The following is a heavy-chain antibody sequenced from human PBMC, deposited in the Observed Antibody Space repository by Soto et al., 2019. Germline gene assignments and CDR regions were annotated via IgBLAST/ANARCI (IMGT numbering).Heavy chain of an antibody. CDR1: GFRFSDHY. J-gene: IGHJ4*02. V-gene: IGHV3-11*01. CDR2: ISSSGTTM. Sequence: QVQLVESGGGLVEPGGSLRLSCAASGFRFSDHYMTWIRQAPGKGLEWVSKISSSGTTMYYEDSVKGRFTVSRDNAQNSLYLQMNSLRAEDTAVYYCAGDPYYYGSAFWGQGTLVTVSS. CDR3: AGDPYYYGSAF. D-gene: IGHD3-10*01.